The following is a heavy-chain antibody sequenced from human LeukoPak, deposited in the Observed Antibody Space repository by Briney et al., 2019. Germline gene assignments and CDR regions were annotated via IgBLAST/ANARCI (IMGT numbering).Heavy chain of an antibody. D-gene: IGHD4-23*01. V-gene: IGHV3-21*01. CDR2: ISSSSSYI. CDR3: ARDVNSWFVP. J-gene: IGHJ5*02. Sequence: PGGSLRLSCAASGFTFSSYRMNWVRQAPGQGLGWVSSISSSSSYIYYADSVKGRFTISRDNAKSSLYLQMNSLRADDTAVYYCARDVNSWFVPWGQGTLVTVSS. CDR1: GFTFSSYR.